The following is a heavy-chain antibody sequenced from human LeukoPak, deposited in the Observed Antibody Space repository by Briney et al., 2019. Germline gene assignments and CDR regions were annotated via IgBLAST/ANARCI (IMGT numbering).Heavy chain of an antibody. CDR3: ASGRRGDFDY. V-gene: IGHV3-21*03. Sequence: GGSLRLSCAASGFTFSTYSMHWVRQAPGKGLEWVSSICSTSSNIYYADSVKGRFTISRDNAQKSLYLQMNSLRSEDTAVYYCASGRRGDFDYCGQGTLGTVSS. D-gene: IGHD3-16*01. CDR1: GFTFSTYS. CDR2: ICSTSSNI. J-gene: IGHJ4*02.